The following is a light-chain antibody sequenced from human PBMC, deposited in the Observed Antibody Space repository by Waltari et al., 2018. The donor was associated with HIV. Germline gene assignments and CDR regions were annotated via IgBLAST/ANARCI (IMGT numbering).Light chain of an antibody. Sequence: QSVLTQPPSVSGAPGQRVTISCTGSTSNIGADYDVHWYQQIPGTAPKLLISGNKNRPPGVPDRCSASKSGTSASLTITGLQAEDEADYFCQSYDITLSASVVFGGGTKLTVL. CDR2: GNK. CDR1: TSNIGADYD. J-gene: IGLJ2*01. V-gene: IGLV1-40*01. CDR3: QSYDITLSASVV.